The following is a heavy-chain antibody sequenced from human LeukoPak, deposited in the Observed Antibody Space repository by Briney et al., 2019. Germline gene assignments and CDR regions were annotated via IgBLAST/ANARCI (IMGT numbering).Heavy chain of an antibody. CDR1: GFTVSSNY. CDR3: ASGVDYGESTDY. J-gene: IGHJ4*02. D-gene: IGHD4-17*01. Sequence: PGGSLRLSRAASGFTVSSNYMSWVRQAPGKGLEWVSVIYSGGSTYYADSVKGRFTISRDNSKNTLYLQMNSLRAEDTAVYYCASGVDYGESTDYWGQGTLVTVSS. CDR2: IYSGGST. V-gene: IGHV3-53*01.